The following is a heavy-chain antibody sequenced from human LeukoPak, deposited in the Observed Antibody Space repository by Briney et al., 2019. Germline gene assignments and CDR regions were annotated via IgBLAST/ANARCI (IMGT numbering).Heavy chain of an antibody. D-gene: IGHD5-18*01. CDR2: ISGTSNTI. CDR3: AKDPRMWIQTIDS. V-gene: IGHV3-48*01. CDR1: GFTFSSYS. J-gene: IGHJ4*02. Sequence: GGSLRLSCVGSGFTFSSYSMNWVRQAPGKGLEWVSYISGTSNTIYYDDSVKGRFTVSRDNAKNSLYLQMNSLRAEDTAVYYCAKDPRMWIQTIDSWGQGTLVTVSS.